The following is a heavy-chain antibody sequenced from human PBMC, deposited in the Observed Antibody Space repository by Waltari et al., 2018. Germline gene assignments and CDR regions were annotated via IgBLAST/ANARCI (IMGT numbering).Heavy chain of an antibody. CDR3: AQTPSLGFDY. J-gene: IGHJ4*02. Sequence: QITLKESGPTLVKPTQTLTLTCTFSGFSPSTSGVGWGWFRQPPGKALEWLALIYWNDDKRYSPSLKSRLTITKDTSKNQVVLTMTNMDPVDTATYYCAQTPSLGFDYWVQGTLVTVSS. D-gene: IGHD3-10*01. CDR2: IYWNDDK. V-gene: IGHV2-5*01. CDR1: GFSPSTSGVG.